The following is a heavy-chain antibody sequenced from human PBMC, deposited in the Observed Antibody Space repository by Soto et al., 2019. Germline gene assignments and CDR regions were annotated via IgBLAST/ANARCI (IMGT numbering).Heavy chain of an antibody. Sequence: GGSLRLSCAASGFTVSSNYMSWVRQAPGKGLEWVSVIYSGGSTYYADSVKGRFTISRDNSKNTLYLQMNSQRAEDTAVYYCAGDYYKGPLDYWGQGTLVTVSS. CDR1: GFTVSSNY. CDR3: AGDYYKGPLDY. CDR2: IYSGGST. J-gene: IGHJ4*02. D-gene: IGHD3-10*01. V-gene: IGHV3-53*01.